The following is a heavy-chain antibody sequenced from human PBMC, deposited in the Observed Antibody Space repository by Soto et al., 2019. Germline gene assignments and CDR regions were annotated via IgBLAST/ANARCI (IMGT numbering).Heavy chain of an antibody. D-gene: IGHD3-22*01. Sequence: ASVKVSGKASGYTLTSCDINWVRQATGQGLEWMGWMNPNSGNTGYAQKFKGRVTMSRDISTSTVHMELSSLRSEDTAVYYCARGLDYYDSSGYDFWGQGTLVTVSS. CDR3: ARGLDYYDSSGYDF. J-gene: IGHJ4*02. CDR2: MNPNSGNT. V-gene: IGHV1-8*01. CDR1: GYTLTSCD.